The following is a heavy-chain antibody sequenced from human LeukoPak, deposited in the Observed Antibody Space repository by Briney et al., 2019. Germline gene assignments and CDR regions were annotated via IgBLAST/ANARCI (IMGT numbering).Heavy chain of an antibody. Sequence: SETLSLTCTISGGSISSYYWSWIRQPPGKGLEWIGYIYYTGSTNHNPSLKGRVTISVDTSKNQFSLKLSSVTAADTAVYYCAREGLVATIDYWGRGTLVTVSS. CDR3: AREGLVATIDY. CDR2: IYYTGST. V-gene: IGHV4-59*01. CDR1: GGSISSYY. J-gene: IGHJ4*02. D-gene: IGHD5-24*01.